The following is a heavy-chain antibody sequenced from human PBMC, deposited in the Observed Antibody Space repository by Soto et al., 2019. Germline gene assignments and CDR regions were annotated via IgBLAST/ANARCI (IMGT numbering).Heavy chain of an antibody. CDR3: ASDRGYCSGGSCYSCGFDY. V-gene: IGHV6-1*01. CDR2: TYYRSKWYN. D-gene: IGHD2-15*01. CDR1: GDSVSSNSAA. Sequence: SQTLSLTCAISGDSVSSNSAAWDWVRQSPSRGLEWLGRTYYRSKWYNDYAESVKSRVNINPDTSTNQFSLQLSSVTPEDTAVYYCASDRGYCSGGSCYSCGFDYWGQGTLVTVSS. J-gene: IGHJ4*02.